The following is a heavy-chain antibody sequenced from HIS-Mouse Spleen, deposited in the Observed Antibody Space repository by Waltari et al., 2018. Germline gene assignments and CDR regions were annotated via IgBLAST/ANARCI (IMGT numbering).Heavy chain of an antibody. J-gene: IGHJ2*01. CDR2: IYYSGST. V-gene: IGHV4-39*07. Sequence: QLQLQESGPGLVKPSETLSLTCTVSGGSISSSSYYWGWIRQPPGKGLEWIGGIYYSGSTDYNPSLKVRVTISVDTSKNQFSRKLGSVTAADTAVYYCAREIPYSSSWYDWYFDLWGRGTLVTVSS. CDR1: GGSISSSSYY. CDR3: AREIPYSSSWYDWYFDL. D-gene: IGHD6-13*01.